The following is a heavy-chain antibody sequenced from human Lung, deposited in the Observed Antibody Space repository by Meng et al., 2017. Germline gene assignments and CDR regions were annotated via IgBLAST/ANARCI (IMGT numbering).Heavy chain of an antibody. Sequence: QVHLQQWGEGPLKPSETLSLTCVVFGGSFSDYYWSWIRQPPGKGLEWIGEINHSGSTNYNPSLESRATISVDTSQNNLSLKLSSVTAADSAVYYCARGPTTMAHDFDYWGQGTLVTVSS. CDR1: GGSFSDYY. D-gene: IGHD4-11*01. CDR2: INHSGST. V-gene: IGHV4-34*01. CDR3: ARGPTTMAHDFDY. J-gene: IGHJ4*02.